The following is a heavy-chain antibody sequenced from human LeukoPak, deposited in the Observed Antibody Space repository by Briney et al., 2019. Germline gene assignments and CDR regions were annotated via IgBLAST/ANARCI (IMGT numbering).Heavy chain of an antibody. CDR1: GGSFSGYY. CDR2: IYYSGST. V-gene: IGHV4-59*01. D-gene: IGHD4-17*01. J-gene: IGHJ6*02. CDR3: ARAAGDAAGSYGNYYYYYGMDV. Sequence: SETLSLTCAVYGGSFSGYYWSWIRQPPGKGLEWIGYIYYSGSTNYNPSLKSRVTISVDTSKNQFSLKLSSVTAADTAVYYCARAAGDAAGSYGNYYYYYGMDVWGQGTTVTVSS.